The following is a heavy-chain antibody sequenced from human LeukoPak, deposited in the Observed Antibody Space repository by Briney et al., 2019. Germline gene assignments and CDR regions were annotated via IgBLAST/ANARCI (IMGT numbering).Heavy chain of an antibody. D-gene: IGHD3-22*01. Sequence: GGSLRLSCAASGFTFSSYGMHWVRQAPGKGLEWVAFIRYDGSNKYYADSVKGRFTISRDNSKNTLYLQMNSLRAEDTAVYYCARSTGYYDSSGYYTLGYFQRWGQGTLVTVSS. CDR1: GFTFSSYG. V-gene: IGHV3-30*02. CDR2: IRYDGSNK. J-gene: IGHJ1*01. CDR3: ARSTGYYDSSGYYTLGYFQR.